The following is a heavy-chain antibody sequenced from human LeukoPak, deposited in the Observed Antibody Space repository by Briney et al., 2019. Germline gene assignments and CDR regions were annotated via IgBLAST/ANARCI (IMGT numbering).Heavy chain of an antibody. CDR3: ARDLSQLLFGPSYYFDY. J-gene: IGHJ4*02. Sequence: GRSLRLSCAASGFTFSSYSMNWVRQAPGKGLEWVPSISSSSSYIYYADSVKGRFTISRDNAKNSLYLQMNSLRAEDTAVYYCARDLSQLLFGPSYYFDYWGQGTLVTVSS. D-gene: IGHD2-2*01. CDR2: ISSSSSYI. V-gene: IGHV3-21*01. CDR1: GFTFSSYS.